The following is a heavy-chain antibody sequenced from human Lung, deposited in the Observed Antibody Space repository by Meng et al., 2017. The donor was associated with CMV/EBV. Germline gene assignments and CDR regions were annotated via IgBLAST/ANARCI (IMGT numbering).Heavy chain of an antibody. V-gene: IGHV1-69*10. CDR2: LIPILNAP. CDR3: ARALREYSSSSSDS. CDR1: GDMFSTYA. J-gene: IGHJ4*02. D-gene: IGHD6-6*01. Sequence: SXXVSXKASGDMFSTYAITWVRQAPGQGLEWMGELIPILNAPNYAQKFQGRVRITADKFTTTAYMELSSLRSDDTAVYYCARALREYSSSSSDSWGKGTXVTVSS.